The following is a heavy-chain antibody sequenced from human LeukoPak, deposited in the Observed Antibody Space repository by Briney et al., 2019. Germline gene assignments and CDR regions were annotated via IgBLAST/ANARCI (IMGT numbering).Heavy chain of an antibody. J-gene: IGHJ4*02. D-gene: IGHD3-10*01. CDR2: ISYDGSNK. CDR3: ARDIPITMRRFDY. V-gene: IGHV3-30-3*01. Sequence: GGSLRLSCAASGFTFSSYAMHWVRQAPGKGLEWVAVISYDGSNKYYADSVKGRFTISRDNSKNTLYLQMNSLRAEDTAVYYCARDIPITMRRFDYWGQGTLVTVSS. CDR1: GFTFSSYA.